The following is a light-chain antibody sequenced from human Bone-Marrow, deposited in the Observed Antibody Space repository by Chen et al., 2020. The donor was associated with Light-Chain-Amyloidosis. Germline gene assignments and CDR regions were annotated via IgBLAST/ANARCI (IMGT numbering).Light chain of an antibody. CDR1: SGSIATNY. Sequence: NFMLTQPHSVSESPGKTVIIFCTRSSGSIATNYVQWYQQRPGSSPTTVIYEDDQRPSGVPDRFSGSIDRSSNSASLTISGLKTEDEADYYCQSYQGSSQGVFGGGTKLSVL. V-gene: IGLV6-57*01. J-gene: IGLJ3*02. CDR3: QSYQGSSQGV. CDR2: EDD.